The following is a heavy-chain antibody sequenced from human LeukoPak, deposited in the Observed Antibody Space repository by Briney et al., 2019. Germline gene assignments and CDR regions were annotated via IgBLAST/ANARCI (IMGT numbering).Heavy chain of an antibody. V-gene: IGHV4-4*02. J-gene: IGHJ4*02. CDR3: ARGTITTVTDS. CDR1: GGSISSSNW. D-gene: IGHD4-17*01. Sequence: TSGTLSLTCAISGGSISSSNWWTWVRQPPGKGLGWVGEIYLRGNTNYNPPLESRITLSVDATKTQLSLRLESVTAADTAVYYCARGTITTVTDSWGPGTLVTVSS. CDR2: IYLRGNT.